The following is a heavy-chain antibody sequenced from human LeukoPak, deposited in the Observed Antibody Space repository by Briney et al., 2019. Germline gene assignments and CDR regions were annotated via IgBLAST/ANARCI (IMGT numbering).Heavy chain of an antibody. Sequence: SETLSLACTVSGGSVSSGSYYWSWIRQPPGKGLEWIGYIYYSGSTNYNPSLKSRVTISVDTSKNQFSLKLSSVTAADTAVYYCARGGSSGWYWDYYYYGMDVWGQGTTVTVSS. J-gene: IGHJ6*02. CDR2: IYYSGST. CDR3: ARGGSSGWYWDYYYYGMDV. CDR1: GGSVSSGSYY. V-gene: IGHV4-61*01. D-gene: IGHD6-19*01.